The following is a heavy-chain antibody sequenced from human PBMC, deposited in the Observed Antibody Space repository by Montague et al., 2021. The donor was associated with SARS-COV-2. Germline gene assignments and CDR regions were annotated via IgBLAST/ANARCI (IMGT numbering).Heavy chain of an antibody. J-gene: IGHJ6*02. CDR1: GGSFSGYY. CDR3: ARSTVTNSPFGFSNKLRSRYNGMDV. Sequence: SETLSLTCAVYGGSFSGYYLNWIRQPPGKGLEWIGEINHSGSTXXXPSXXXRVTIAVDTSKNQFSLKLTSVTAADTAVFYCARSTVTNSPFGFSNKLRSRYNGMDVWGQGTTVTVS. D-gene: IGHD4-17*01. CDR2: INHSGST. V-gene: IGHV4-34*01.